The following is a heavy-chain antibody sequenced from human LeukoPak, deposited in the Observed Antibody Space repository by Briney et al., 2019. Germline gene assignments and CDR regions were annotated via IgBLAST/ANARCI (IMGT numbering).Heavy chain of an antibody. CDR3: ARGPVSPKDYYYYYGMDV. Sequence: SETLSLTCAVSGGSISSGGYSWSWNRQPRGTGLEWIGYIYHSGSTYYNPSLKSRVTISVDRSKNQFSLKLSSVTAADTAVYYCARGPVSPKDYYYYYGMDVWGQGTTVTVSS. J-gene: IGHJ6*02. D-gene: IGHD2-8*01. CDR2: IYHSGST. CDR1: GGSISSGGYS. V-gene: IGHV4-30-2*01.